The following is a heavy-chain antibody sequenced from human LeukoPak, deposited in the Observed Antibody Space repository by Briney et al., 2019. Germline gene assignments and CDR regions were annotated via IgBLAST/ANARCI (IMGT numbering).Heavy chain of an antibody. Sequence: GGSLRLSCAASGFTFSDYYMSWIRQALGKGLEWVSYISSSSSYTNYADSVKGRFTISRDNAKNSLYLQMNSLRAEDTAVYYCARFYYDYVWGSYRYTQFDYWGQGTLVTVSS. D-gene: IGHD3-16*02. V-gene: IGHV3-11*06. CDR2: ISSSSSYT. CDR3: ARFYYDYVWGSYRYTQFDY. J-gene: IGHJ4*02. CDR1: GFTFSDYY.